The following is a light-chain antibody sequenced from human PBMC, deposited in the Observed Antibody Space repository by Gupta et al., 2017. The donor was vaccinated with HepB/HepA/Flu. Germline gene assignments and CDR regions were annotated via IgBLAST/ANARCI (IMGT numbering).Light chain of an antibody. J-gene: IGKJ4*01. CDR2: WAS. CDR3: QQHYSTPLT. V-gene: IGKV4-1*01. CDR1: QSVLYSSNNKNN. Sequence: DIVMTQSPDSLAVSLGERATINCKSSQSVLYSSNNKNNLAWYQQKPGQPPKLLIYWASTRESGVPDRFSGSGSVTDFTLTISSLQAEDVAVYYCQQHYSTPLTFGGGTKVEIK.